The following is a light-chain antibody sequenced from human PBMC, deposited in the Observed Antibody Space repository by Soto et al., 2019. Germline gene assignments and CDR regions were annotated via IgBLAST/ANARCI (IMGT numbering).Light chain of an antibody. CDR2: GAS. J-gene: IGKJ5*01. CDR3: QQRSNWPPRVT. V-gene: IGKV3D-20*02. Sequence: IVLTQSPGTLSLSPWERATLSCRASQSVTSNYLAWYQQTPGQAPRLLFFGASIRATGIPDRFSGSGSGTDFTLTISSLEPEDFAVYYCQQRSNWPPRVTFGQGTRLEIK. CDR1: QSVTSNY.